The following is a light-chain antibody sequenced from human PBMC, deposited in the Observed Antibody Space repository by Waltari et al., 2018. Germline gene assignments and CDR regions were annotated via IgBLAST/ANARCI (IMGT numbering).Light chain of an antibody. CDR2: GTS. CDR1: QSVRST. J-gene: IGKJ1*01. Sequence: DIVMTQSPATLSLSPGERATLSCRASQSVRSTFAWFQQTPGQPPRLLIYGTSTRATGIPARFSGSGSGTEFSLTISSLQPEDFATYYCQQYDHWPWTFGQGTRVEAK. CDR3: QQYDHWPWT. V-gene: IGKV3D-15*01.